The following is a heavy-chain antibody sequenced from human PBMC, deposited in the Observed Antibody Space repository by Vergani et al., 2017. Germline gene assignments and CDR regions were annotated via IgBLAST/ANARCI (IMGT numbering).Heavy chain of an antibody. V-gene: IGHV4-30-2*03. J-gene: IGHJ5*02. CDR3: ARGGWSYDILTGYSWFDP. Sequence: QLQLQESGPGLVKPSETLSLTCTVSGGSISSGGYSWSWIRQPPGKGLEWIGNIYYSGSTYYNPSLKSRVTISVDTSKNQFSLKLSSVTAADTAVYYCARGGWSYDILTGYSWFDPWGQGTLVTVSS. D-gene: IGHD3-9*01. CDR2: IYYSGST. CDR1: GGSISSGGYS.